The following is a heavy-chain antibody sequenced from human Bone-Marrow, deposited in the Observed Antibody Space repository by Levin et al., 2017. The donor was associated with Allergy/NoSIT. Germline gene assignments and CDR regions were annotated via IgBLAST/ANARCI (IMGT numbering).Heavy chain of an antibody. Sequence: ASVKVSCKASGYTFTSYDINWVRQATGQGLEWMGWMNPNSGNTGYAQKFQGRVTMTRNTSISTAYMELSSLRSEDTAVYYCARVKVAVAGRYSKNWFDPWGQGTLVTVSS. CDR3: ARVKVAVAGRYSKNWFDP. CDR2: MNPNSGNT. CDR1: GYTFTSYD. J-gene: IGHJ5*02. D-gene: IGHD6-19*01. V-gene: IGHV1-8*01.